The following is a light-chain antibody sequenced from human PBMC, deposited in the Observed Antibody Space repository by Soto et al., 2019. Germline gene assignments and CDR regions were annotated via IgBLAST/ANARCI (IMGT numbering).Light chain of an antibody. CDR2: GAS. CDR3: QQYNNWPLYT. V-gene: IGKV3-15*01. Sequence: EIVMTQSPATLSVSPGERATLSCRASQSVSSNLAWYQQKPGQAPRLLIYGASTRATGIPARFSGSGSGTEFTLTLSSLKSEDFAVYYCQQYNNWPLYTFGQGNKLEIK. CDR1: QSVSSN. J-gene: IGKJ2*01.